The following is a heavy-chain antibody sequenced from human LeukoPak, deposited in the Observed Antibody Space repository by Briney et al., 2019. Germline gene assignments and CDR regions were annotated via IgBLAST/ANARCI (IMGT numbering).Heavy chain of an antibody. V-gene: IGHV3-9*03. Sequence: GRSLRLSCAASGFTFDDYAMHWVRRAPGKGLEWVSGISWNSGSIGYADSVKGRFTISRDNAKNSLYLQMNSLRAEDMALYYCAKDIASSYYYYYMDVWGKGTTVTVSS. CDR2: ISWNSGSI. J-gene: IGHJ6*03. D-gene: IGHD6-6*01. CDR3: AKDIASSYYYYYMDV. CDR1: GFTFDDYA.